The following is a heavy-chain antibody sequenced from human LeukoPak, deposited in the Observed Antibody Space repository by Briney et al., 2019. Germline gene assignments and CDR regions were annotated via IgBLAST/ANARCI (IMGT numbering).Heavy chain of an antibody. V-gene: IGHV3-20*04. CDR1: GFTFNDYG. J-gene: IGHJ4*02. CDR2: ISWNGGDT. CDR3: TRDRGSGRYPAGDY. D-gene: IGHD1-26*01. Sequence: GGSLRLSCAASGFTFNDYGMSWVRQAPGKGLELGSGISWNGGDTGYADSVKGRFIISRDNAKNSLYLQMNNLRAEDTALYYCTRDRGSGRYPAGDYWGQGTLVTVSS.